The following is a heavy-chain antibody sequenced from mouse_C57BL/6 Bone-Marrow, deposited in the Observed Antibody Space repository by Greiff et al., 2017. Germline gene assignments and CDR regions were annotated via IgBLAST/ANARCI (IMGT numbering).Heavy chain of an antibody. CDR1: GYAFSSSW. D-gene: IGHD4-1*01. V-gene: IGHV1-82*01. J-gene: IGHJ3*01. Sequence: QVQLQQSGPELVKPGASVKITCKASGYAFSSSWMNWVKQRPGKGLEWIGRIYPGDGDTNCNGKFKGKATLTADKSSSTAYMQLSSLTSEDSAVYFCAREVGRSPFAYWGQGTLVTVSA. CDR2: IYPGDGDT. CDR3: AREVGRSPFAY.